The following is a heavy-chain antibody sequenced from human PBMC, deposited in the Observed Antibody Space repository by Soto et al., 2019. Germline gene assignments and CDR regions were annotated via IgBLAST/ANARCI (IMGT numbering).Heavy chain of an antibody. V-gene: IGHV4-30-4*01. D-gene: IGHD5-18*01. Sequence: QVQLQESGPGLVKPSQTLSLTCTVSGGSISSGDYYWSWIRQPPGKGLEWIGYIYYSGSTYYNPSLKSRVIIPADTSKNQFSLKLSSVTAADTAVYYCASNRYGYTFYDYWGQGTLVTVSS. CDR2: IYYSGST. J-gene: IGHJ4*02. CDR3: ASNRYGYTFYDY. CDR1: GGSISSGDYY.